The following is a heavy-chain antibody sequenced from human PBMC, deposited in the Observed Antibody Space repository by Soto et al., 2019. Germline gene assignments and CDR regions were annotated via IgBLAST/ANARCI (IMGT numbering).Heavy chain of an antibody. V-gene: IGHV3-30-3*01. CDR1: GFTFNSYG. Sequence: PGGPLSLSCEASGFTFNSYGMHWVRQAPGKGLEWVAVISYDGSNKYYADSVKGRFTISRDNSKNTLYLQMNSLRAEDTAVYYCARDIGYYYYGMDVWGQGTTVTVSS. J-gene: IGHJ6*02. CDR2: ISYDGSNK. CDR3: ARDIGYYYYGMDV. D-gene: IGHD1-26*01.